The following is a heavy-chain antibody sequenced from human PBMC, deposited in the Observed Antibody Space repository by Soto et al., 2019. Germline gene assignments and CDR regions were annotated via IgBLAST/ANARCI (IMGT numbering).Heavy chain of an antibody. D-gene: IGHD3-22*01. CDR1: GYSFTSYW. Sequence: PXESLKISCKGSGYSFTSYWITWVRQMPGKGLEWMGRIDPSDSYTNYSPSFQGHVTISADKSISTAYLQWSSLKASDTAMYYCARRRTYYYDTSGQGYFDLWGRGPLVTVSS. CDR2: IDPSDSYT. CDR3: ARRRTYYYDTSGQGYFDL. V-gene: IGHV5-10-1*01. J-gene: IGHJ2*01.